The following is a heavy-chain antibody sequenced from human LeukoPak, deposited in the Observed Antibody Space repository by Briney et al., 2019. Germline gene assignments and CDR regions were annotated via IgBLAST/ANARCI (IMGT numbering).Heavy chain of an antibody. CDR1: GYSISSGYY. CDR2: MYHSGSA. CDR3: ARSEYSSGWSFDY. J-gene: IGHJ4*02. Sequence: SETLSLTCAVSGYSISSGYYWGWLRHPPGKGLEWIGYMYHSGSAYYNPSLRSRVTISLDTSQNQFSLKLTSLTAADTAVYYCARSEYSSGWSFDYWGQGTLVTVSS. D-gene: IGHD6-19*01. V-gene: IGHV4-38-2*01.